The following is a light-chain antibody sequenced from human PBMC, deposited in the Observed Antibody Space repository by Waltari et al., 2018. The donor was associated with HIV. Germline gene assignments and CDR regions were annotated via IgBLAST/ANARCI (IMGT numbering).Light chain of an antibody. CDR2: WAS. V-gene: IGKV4-1*01. J-gene: IGKJ2*01. CDR3: QQYYSHPRT. Sequence: DIVLTQSPDSLTVSLGERATINCKASQSILFSTTNSNYLAWYQQKPGHPPKLLISWASGRRSGVPDRFSGAGSGTDFTLTITSLQAEDVAVYYRQQYYSHPRTFGQGTKLEI. CDR1: QSILFSTTNSNY.